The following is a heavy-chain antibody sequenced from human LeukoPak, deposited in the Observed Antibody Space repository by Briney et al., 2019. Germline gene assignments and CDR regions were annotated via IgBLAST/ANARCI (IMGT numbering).Heavy chain of an antibody. J-gene: IGHJ4*01. CDR1: GGAITSSIYY. V-gene: IGHV4-30-4*01. CDR3: ARLRYYDSSGYTFDN. CDR2: IYYSGTT. Sequence: KTSETLSLTCTVSGGAITSSIYYFSWVRQPPGKGLGCIGYIYYSGTTYYSPSLKSRVTMSVDTSQNQFSLKLRSVTAADTAVYYCARLRYYDSSGYTFDNWGHGTLVTVSS. D-gene: IGHD3-22*01.